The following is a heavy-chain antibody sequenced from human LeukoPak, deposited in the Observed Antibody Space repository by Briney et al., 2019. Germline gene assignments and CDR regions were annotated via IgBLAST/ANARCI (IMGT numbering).Heavy chain of an antibody. CDR1: GGSISSSNYY. CDR3: AGRRAGRDWFDP. J-gene: IGHJ5*02. CDR2: IYYSGNT. D-gene: IGHD6-19*01. Sequence: PSEALSLTCAVSGGSISSSNYYWGWIRQPPGQGLEWIGSIYYSGNTYYNPSLKSRVTISVDTSKNQFSLKLSSVTATDTAVYYCAGRRAGRDWFDPWGQGTLVTVSS. V-gene: IGHV4-39*01.